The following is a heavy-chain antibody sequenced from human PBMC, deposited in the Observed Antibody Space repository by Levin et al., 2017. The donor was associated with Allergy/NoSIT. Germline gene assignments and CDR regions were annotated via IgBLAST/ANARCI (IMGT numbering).Heavy chain of an antibody. V-gene: IGHV3-23*01. J-gene: IGHJ4*02. Sequence: GESLKISCAASGFTFSSYAMSWVRQAPGKGLEWVAAISDRGRSTYYADPVKGRFTISRDNSKNTLYLQMNSLRAEDTAIYYCAKERDSSGWFDYWGQGTLVTVSS. D-gene: IGHD6-19*01. CDR3: AKERDSSGWFDY. CDR1: GFTFSSYA. CDR2: ISDRGRST.